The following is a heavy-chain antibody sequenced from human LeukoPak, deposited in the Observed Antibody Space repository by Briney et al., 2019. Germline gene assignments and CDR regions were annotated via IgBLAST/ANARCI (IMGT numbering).Heavy chain of an antibody. CDR1: GYTFTSYG. V-gene: IGHV1-18*01. D-gene: IGHD1-26*01. Sequence: ASVKVSCKASGYTFTSYGFSWVRQAPGQGLEWMGWISAYNGDTKYALRYQGRVTLTTDTSTGTAYMELRSLRYDDTAVYYCARDYRARVGRHSDLGGECDYWGQGTLVTASS. CDR2: ISAYNGDT. CDR3: ARDYRARVGRHSDLGGECDY. J-gene: IGHJ4*02.